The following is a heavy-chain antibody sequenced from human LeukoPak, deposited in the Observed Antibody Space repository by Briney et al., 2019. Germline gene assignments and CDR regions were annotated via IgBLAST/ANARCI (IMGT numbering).Heavy chain of an antibody. J-gene: IGHJ3*02. CDR3: ARSSIVGSPWAFDI. CDR1: GFTFSSYW. V-gene: IGHV3-7*01. D-gene: IGHD1-26*01. Sequence: PGGSLRLSCAASGFTFSSYWMSWVRQAPGKGLEWVANIKQDGSEKYYVDSVRGRFTISRDNAKNSLYLQMNSLRAEDTAVYYCARSSIVGSPWAFDIWGQGTMVTVSS. CDR2: IKQDGSEK.